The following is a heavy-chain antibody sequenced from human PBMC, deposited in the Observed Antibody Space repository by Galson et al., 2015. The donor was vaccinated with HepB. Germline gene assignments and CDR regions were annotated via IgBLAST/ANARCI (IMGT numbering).Heavy chain of an antibody. CDR2: INTYNGDT. CDR3: ARQPYTLGTYFYMDV. D-gene: IGHD1-26*01. V-gene: IGHV1-18*01. J-gene: IGHJ6*03. Sequence: QAPGQGLEWMGWINTYNGDTEYVQKLQGRVTMTTDTFTNTAYMDLTSLTSDDTAVYYCARQPYTLGTYFYMDVWGKGTTVTVSS.